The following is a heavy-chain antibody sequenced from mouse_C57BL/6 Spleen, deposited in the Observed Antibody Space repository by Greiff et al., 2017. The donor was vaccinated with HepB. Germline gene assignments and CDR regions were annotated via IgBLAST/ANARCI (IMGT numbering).Heavy chain of an antibody. Sequence: QVQLKESGAELVRPGTSVKVSCKASGYAFTNYLIEWVKQRPGQGLEWIGVINPGSGGTNYNEKFKGKATLTADKSSNTAYMQLSGLTSEDSAVYFCASGGYSNQFAYWGQVTLVTVSA. CDR1: GYAFTNYL. J-gene: IGHJ3*01. D-gene: IGHD2-5*01. CDR2: INPGSGGT. V-gene: IGHV1-54*01. CDR3: ASGGYSNQFAY.